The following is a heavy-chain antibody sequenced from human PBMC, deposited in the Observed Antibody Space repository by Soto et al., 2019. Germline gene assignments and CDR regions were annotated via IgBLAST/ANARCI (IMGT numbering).Heavy chain of an antibody. D-gene: IGHD3-10*01. Sequence: VQLVESGGGLVKPGQSLRLSCTASGFNFSAYGMSWVRQAPGKGLEWVSSITFSGLYKYYAESVRGRFVISRDDSKNSLFLQMDSLKTEDTAFYYCARSGDVAVGWFDPWGQGTQVTVSS. CDR1: GFNFSAYG. J-gene: IGHJ5*02. CDR3: ARSGDVAVGWFDP. V-gene: IGHV3-21*01. CDR2: ITFSGLYK.